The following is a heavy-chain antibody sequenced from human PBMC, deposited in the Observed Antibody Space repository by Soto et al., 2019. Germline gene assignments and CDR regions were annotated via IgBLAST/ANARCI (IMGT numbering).Heavy chain of an antibody. CDR2: ISAYNGNT. V-gene: IGHV1-18*04. CDR1: GYTFTSYG. J-gene: IGHJ6*02. CDR3: AREVAGVYYYYGMDV. Sequence: ASVKVSCKASGYTFTSYGISWVRQAPGQGLEWMGWISAYNGNTNYAQKLQGRVTMTTDTSTSTAYMELRSLRSDDTAVYYCAREVAGVYYYYGMDVCGQGTTVTVSS. D-gene: IGHD6-19*01.